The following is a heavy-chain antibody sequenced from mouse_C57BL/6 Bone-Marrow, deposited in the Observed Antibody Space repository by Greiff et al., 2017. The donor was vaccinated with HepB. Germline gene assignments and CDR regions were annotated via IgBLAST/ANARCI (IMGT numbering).Heavy chain of an antibody. V-gene: IGHV5-4*01. CDR3: AGDFGKLYYGHPFSD. CDR2: ISDGGSYT. Sequence: EVQVVESGGGLVKPGGSLKLSCAASGFNFSSYAMYWVRQTPEKRLEWVATISDGGSYTYYPDNVKGRFTISRDNAKNNRYLQRSHLKSEDTAMYYCAGDFGKLYYGHPFSDWGQGTLVTVSA. D-gene: IGHD2-1*01. CDR1: GFNFSSYA. J-gene: IGHJ3*01.